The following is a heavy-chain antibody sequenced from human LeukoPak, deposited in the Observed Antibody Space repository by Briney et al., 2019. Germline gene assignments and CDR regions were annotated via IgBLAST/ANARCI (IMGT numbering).Heavy chain of an antibody. Sequence: GGSLRLSCAASGFAFNTFTIHWVRQAPGKGLEWVAVISHDGRVTLYSPSVKGRFSMSRDNFNGTLHLQMHGLRAEDTAVYYCARDCSSATCYAAFDYWGQGVLVTVSS. D-gene: IGHD2-2*01. CDR3: ARDCSSATCYAAFDY. CDR1: GFAFNTFT. J-gene: IGHJ4*02. CDR2: ISHDGRVT. V-gene: IGHV3-30*03.